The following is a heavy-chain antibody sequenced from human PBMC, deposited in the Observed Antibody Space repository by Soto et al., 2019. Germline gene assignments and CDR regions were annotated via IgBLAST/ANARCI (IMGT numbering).Heavy chain of an antibody. Sequence: QVRLVQSGAEVRKPGATVKVSCKASGYTFTSYGISWVRQAPGQGLEWMGWISAFNDKTNYAQNVQDRVTMTTDTSTTTAYMEVRSLRSDDTAVYYCARGGTRSSWGYWGQGTLVTVSS. J-gene: IGHJ4*02. D-gene: IGHD6-6*01. CDR2: ISAFNDKT. CDR3: ARGGTRSSWGY. CDR1: GYTFTSYG. V-gene: IGHV1-18*01.